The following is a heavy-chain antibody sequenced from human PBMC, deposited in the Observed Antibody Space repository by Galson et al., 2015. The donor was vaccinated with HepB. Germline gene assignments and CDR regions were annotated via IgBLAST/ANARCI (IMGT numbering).Heavy chain of an antibody. CDR3: AAENYYGDRDYFQH. V-gene: IGHV1-58*01. CDR1: GFIFTRSA. D-gene: IGHD3-10*01. CDR2: NVVGSDDT. J-gene: IGHJ1*01. Sequence: SVKVSCKASGFIFTRSAEQWVRQTRGQRHEWIGWNVVGSDDTKSEKKYQEIVTITRALSTSTLYMELSGLRSEDTAVYYCAAENYYGDRDYFQHWGQGTPVTVSS.